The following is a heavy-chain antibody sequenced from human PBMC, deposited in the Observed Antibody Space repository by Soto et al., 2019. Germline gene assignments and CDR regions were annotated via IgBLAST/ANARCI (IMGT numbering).Heavy chain of an antibody. Sequence: PGESPKISCKGSGYSFTNYWISWVRQMPGKGLEWMGRIDPSDSYTNYSPSFQGHVTISADKSISTAYLQWSSLKASDTAMYYCARKEVPAASDYYGMDVWGQGTSVTVSS. J-gene: IGHJ6*02. V-gene: IGHV5-10-1*01. CDR2: IDPSDSYT. CDR3: ARKEVPAASDYYGMDV. D-gene: IGHD2-2*01. CDR1: GYSFTNYW.